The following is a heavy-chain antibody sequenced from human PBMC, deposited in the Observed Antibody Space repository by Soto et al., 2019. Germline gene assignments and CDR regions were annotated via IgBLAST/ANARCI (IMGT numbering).Heavy chain of an antibody. CDR2: ISKSGTTI. D-gene: IGHD3-10*01. V-gene: IGHV3-48*02. Sequence: GGSLRLSCAASGFSFSSYSMNWVRQAPGKGLEWVSYISKSGTTIFYADSVQGRFTISRDNAEKSLFLQMDSLRDDDTAVYYCTRDAIGDAINWFDHWGQGTLVTVSS. CDR3: TRDAIGDAINWFDH. J-gene: IGHJ5*02. CDR1: GFSFSSYS.